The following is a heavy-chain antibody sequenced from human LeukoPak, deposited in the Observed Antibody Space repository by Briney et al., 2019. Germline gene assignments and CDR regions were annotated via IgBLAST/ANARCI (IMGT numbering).Heavy chain of an antibody. CDR1: GGSISSYY. CDR2: IYYSGST. V-gene: IGHV4-59*01. CDR3: ARDLAIFGVVGWFDP. Sequence: SETLSLTCTVSGGSISSYYWGWIRQPPGKGLEWIGYIYYSGSTNYNPSLKSRVTISVDTSKNQFSLKLSSVTAADTAVYYCARDLAIFGVVGWFDPWGQGTLVTVSS. D-gene: IGHD3-3*01. J-gene: IGHJ5*02.